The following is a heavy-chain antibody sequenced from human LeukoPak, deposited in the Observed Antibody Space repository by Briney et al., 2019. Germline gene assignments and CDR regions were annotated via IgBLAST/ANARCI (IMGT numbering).Heavy chain of an antibody. Sequence: ASVKVSCKASGYTFTGYYMHWVRQAPGQGLEWMGWINPNSGGTNFAQKFQGRVTMTRGTSISTAYMELSRLRSDDTAIYYCAREDTSMVTHYWGQGTLVTVSS. D-gene: IGHD5-18*01. V-gene: IGHV1-2*02. CDR3: AREDTSMVTHY. J-gene: IGHJ4*02. CDR1: GYTFTGYY. CDR2: INPNSGGT.